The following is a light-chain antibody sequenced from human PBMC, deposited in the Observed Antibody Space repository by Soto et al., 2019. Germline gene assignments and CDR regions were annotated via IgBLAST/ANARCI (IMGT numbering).Light chain of an antibody. CDR2: DAS. CDR3: QQRSNWPPIT. Sequence: EIVLTQSPATLSLSPGERATLSCRASQSVSSYLAWYQQKPGQAPRLLIYDASNRATGIPARFSGSGSGTDFTLTISSLESEDFAVYYCQQRSNWPPITFGQETRLEIK. J-gene: IGKJ5*01. CDR1: QSVSSY. V-gene: IGKV3-11*01.